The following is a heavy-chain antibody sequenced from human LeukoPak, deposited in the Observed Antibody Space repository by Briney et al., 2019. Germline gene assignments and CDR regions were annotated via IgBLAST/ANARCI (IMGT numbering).Heavy chain of an antibody. CDR2: TYYRSQQWYS. CDR1: GDSVSSNGAA. Sequence: ASQTLSLTCAISGDSVSSNGAAWNWIRQSPSRGLEWLGRTYYRSQQWYSDYAPSVKGRITLNPDTSKNQFYLPLNSVTPEDTAVYYCGRETDFGVVTNWGQGTLVTVSS. CDR3: GRETDFGVVTN. J-gene: IGHJ4*02. D-gene: IGHD3-3*01. V-gene: IGHV6-1*01.